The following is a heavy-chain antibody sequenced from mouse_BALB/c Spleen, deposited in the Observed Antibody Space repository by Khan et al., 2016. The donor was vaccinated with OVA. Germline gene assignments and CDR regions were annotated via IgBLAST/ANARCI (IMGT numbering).Heavy chain of an antibody. CDR2: IIYTGYT. CDR3: ARSTNRYAFVY. D-gene: IGHD2-14*01. Sequence: EVQLQESGPSLVKPSQTLSLTCSVTGDSITTGYWNWIRKFPGNKLEYMGYIIYTGYTYYNPSLKSRISIIRHTSYNQYYLQLNSVTDEDTATYYWARSTNRYAFVYWGQGTLVTVSA. V-gene: IGHV3-8*02. J-gene: IGHJ3*01. CDR1: GDSITTGY.